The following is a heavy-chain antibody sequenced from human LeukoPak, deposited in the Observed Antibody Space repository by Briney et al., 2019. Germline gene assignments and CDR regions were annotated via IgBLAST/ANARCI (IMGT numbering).Heavy chain of an antibody. CDR1: GFTFSSYW. D-gene: IGHD2-8*02. Sequence: GGSLRLSCAGSGFTFSSYWMHWVRQAPGKGLVWVSRISSEGDTTSYADSVKGRFTVSRDNAKNTLYLQMNSLRAEDTAVYYCVRDAFTAGDHWGQGTLVTVSS. CDR3: VRDAFTAGDH. CDR2: ISSEGDTT. V-gene: IGHV3-74*01. J-gene: IGHJ4*02.